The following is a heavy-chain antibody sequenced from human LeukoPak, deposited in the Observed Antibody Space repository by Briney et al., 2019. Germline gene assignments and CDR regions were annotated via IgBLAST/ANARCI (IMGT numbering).Heavy chain of an antibody. CDR2: ISYDGSNK. Sequence: GGSPRLSCAASGFTFSSYAMHWVRQAPGKGLEWVAVISYDGSNKYYADSVKGRFTISRDNSKNTLYLQMNSLRAEDTAVYYCARDGPTYYYDSSGYFDYWGQGTLVTVSS. CDR3: ARDGPTYYYDSSGYFDY. D-gene: IGHD3-22*01. CDR1: GFTFSSYA. J-gene: IGHJ4*02. V-gene: IGHV3-30-3*01.